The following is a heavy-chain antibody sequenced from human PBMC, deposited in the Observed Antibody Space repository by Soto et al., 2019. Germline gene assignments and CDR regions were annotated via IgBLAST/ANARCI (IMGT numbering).Heavy chain of an antibody. V-gene: IGHV4-30-4*01. Sequence: QVQLQESGPGLVKPSQTLSLTCTVSGGSISSGDYYWSWIRQPPGKGLEWIGYIYYSGSTYYNPSLKSRVTISVDTSKNQFSLKLSSVTAADTAVYYCARDAPSPGDYDSSGYYSLDYRGQGTLVTVSS. CDR1: GGSISSGDYY. CDR2: IYYSGST. J-gene: IGHJ4*02. CDR3: ARDAPSPGDYDSSGYYSLDY. D-gene: IGHD3-22*01.